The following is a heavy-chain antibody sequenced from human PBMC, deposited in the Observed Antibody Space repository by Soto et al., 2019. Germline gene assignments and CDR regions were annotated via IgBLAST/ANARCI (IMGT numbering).Heavy chain of an antibody. CDR2: INHSGST. Sequence: QVQLQQWGAGLLKPSETLSLTCAVYGGSFSGYYWSWIRQPPGKGLEWIGEINHSGSTNYNPSLKSRVTISVDTSKNQFSLKLSSVTAADTAVYYCARTTVGIAVAGTGYFQHWGQGTLGTVSS. J-gene: IGHJ1*01. CDR3: ARTTVGIAVAGTGYFQH. V-gene: IGHV4-34*01. CDR1: GGSFSGYY. D-gene: IGHD6-13*01.